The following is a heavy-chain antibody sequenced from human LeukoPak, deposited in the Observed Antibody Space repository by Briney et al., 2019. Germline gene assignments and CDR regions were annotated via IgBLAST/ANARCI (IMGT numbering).Heavy chain of an antibody. Sequence: EGSLRLSCAASGFTFSSYWMSWVRQAPGKGLEWVSVIYSGGSTYYADSVKGRFTISRDNSKNTLYLQMNSLRAEDTAVYYCARDGSKKLGFDYWGQGTLVTVSS. V-gene: IGHV3-66*01. CDR2: IYSGGST. CDR1: GFTFSSYW. CDR3: ARDGSKKLGFDY. J-gene: IGHJ4*02. D-gene: IGHD2-15*01.